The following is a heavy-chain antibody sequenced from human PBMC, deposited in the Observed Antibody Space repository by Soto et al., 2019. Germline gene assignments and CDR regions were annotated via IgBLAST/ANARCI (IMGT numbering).Heavy chain of an antibody. Sequence: GGCPRLSCVASGFTFTDYYMDWFRQTPGKGLEWLSYISVSGSDTNYADSVKGRFTISRDNARNSIYLQMSSLRVEDTAVYYCAFPSRLPNYWGQGTLVTSPQ. V-gene: IGHV3-11*03. CDR1: GFTFTDYY. D-gene: IGHD6-25*01. CDR3: AFPSRLPNY. J-gene: IGHJ4*02. CDR2: ISVSGSDT.